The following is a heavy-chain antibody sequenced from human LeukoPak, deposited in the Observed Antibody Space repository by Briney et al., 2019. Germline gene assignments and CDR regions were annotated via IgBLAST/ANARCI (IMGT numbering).Heavy chain of an antibody. J-gene: IGHJ6*03. CDR3: AKDARRVRDIGVVFGRGRGYMDV. V-gene: IGHV3-30*02. D-gene: IGHD2-15*01. CDR2: IRYDGSIK. Sequence: GGSLRLSCAASGFTFSSYWMHWVRQAPGKGLEWVAFIRYDGSIKYYADSVKGRFTISRDNSKNTLYLQMNSLRGEDTAVYYCAKDARRVRDIGVVFGRGRGYMDVWGKGTTATISS. CDR1: GFTFSSYW.